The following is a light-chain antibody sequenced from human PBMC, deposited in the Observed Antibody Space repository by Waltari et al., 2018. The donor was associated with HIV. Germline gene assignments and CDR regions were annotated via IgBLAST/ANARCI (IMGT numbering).Light chain of an antibody. CDR1: SSNIGDNY. CDR2: RSN. J-gene: IGLJ1*01. CDR3: AAWDDSLSGYV. V-gene: IGLV1-47*01. Sequence: QPVLTQPPSASGTPGQRVTIPCSGSSSNIGDNYVYWYQQLPDTAPKLLIYRSNQRPSGVPDRFSGSKSDPSASLAISGLRSDDEADYYCAAWDDSLSGYVFGTGTKVTVL.